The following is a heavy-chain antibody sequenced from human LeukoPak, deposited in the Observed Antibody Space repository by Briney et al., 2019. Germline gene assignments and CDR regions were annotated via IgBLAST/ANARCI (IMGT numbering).Heavy chain of an antibody. CDR1: GGSISGSSYY. Sequence: ASETLSLTCTVSGGSISGSSYYWGWIRQPPGKGLEWIGSIYYSGSTYYNPSLKSRVTISVDTSKNQFSLKLSSVTAADTAVYYCARDPDNYYGSGNGYWGQGALVTVSS. J-gene: IGHJ4*02. V-gene: IGHV4-39*07. CDR2: IYYSGST. CDR3: ARDPDNYYGSGNGY. D-gene: IGHD3-10*01.